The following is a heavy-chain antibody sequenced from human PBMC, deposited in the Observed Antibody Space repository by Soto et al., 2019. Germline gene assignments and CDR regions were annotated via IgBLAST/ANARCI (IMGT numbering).Heavy chain of an antibody. CDR3: ARDFGYSSGWLFDP. Sequence: ASVKVSCKASGYTFTGYYMHWVRQAPGQGLESMGWINPNSGGTNYAQKFQGRVTMTRDTSISTAYMELSRLRSDDTAVYYCARDFGYSSGWLFDPWGQGTLVTVSS. CDR1: GYTFTGYY. J-gene: IGHJ5*02. CDR2: INPNSGGT. D-gene: IGHD6-19*01. V-gene: IGHV1-2*02.